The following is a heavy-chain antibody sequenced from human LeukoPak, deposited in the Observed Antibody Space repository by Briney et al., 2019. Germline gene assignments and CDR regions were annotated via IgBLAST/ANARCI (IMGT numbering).Heavy chain of an antibody. D-gene: IGHD3-22*01. CDR2: ISNDGGGT. J-gene: IGHJ5*02. Sequence: GGSLRLSCAASGFVFNNYGLVWVRQAPGKGLQWVSAISNDGGGTTYADFVKGRFTISRDNSKNTLFLQMNSLRAEDTALYYCAKGGSGYFLDLWGQGTLVTVSS. CDR1: GFVFNNYG. V-gene: IGHV3-23*01. CDR3: AKGGSGYFLDL.